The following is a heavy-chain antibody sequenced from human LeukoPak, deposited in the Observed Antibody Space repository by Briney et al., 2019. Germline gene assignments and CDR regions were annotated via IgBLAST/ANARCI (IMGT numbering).Heavy chain of an antibody. V-gene: IGHV3-23*01. J-gene: IGHJ4*02. Sequence: GGSLRLSCAAAGFTFSSYAMSWVRQAPGKGLEWVSAISGSGGSTYYADSVKGRFTISRDNSKNTLYLQMNSLRAEDTAVYYCARSYEYSSGWYYFDYWGQGTLVTVSS. CDR3: ARSYEYSSGWYYFDY. D-gene: IGHD6-19*01. CDR1: GFTFSSYA. CDR2: ISGSGGST.